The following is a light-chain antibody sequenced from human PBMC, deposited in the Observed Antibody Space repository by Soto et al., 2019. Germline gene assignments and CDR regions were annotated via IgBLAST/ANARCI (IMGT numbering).Light chain of an antibody. J-gene: IGKJ4*01. CDR2: ETS. CDR3: QQYIPYPLT. V-gene: IGKV1-5*03. Sequence: DIQKTPAPSTLSASVGDRVAITCRASPSTVKWLAWYQQKPRKAPNLPIYETSSLESGDPSRFRGSGSGTELPLTISSLQPDDFATYYCQQYIPYPLTFGGGTKVDIK. CDR1: PSTVKW.